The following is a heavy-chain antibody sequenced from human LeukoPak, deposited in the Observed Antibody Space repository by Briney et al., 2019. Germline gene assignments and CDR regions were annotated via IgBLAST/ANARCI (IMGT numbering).Heavy chain of an antibody. CDR3: ARHSSRWYDGGINWFDP. V-gene: IGHV3-30*04. CDR2: ISYDGSTK. D-gene: IGHD6-19*01. Sequence: GGSLRLSCAASGFTFSNYAMHWVRQAPDKGLEWVAIISYDGSTKYYVDSVKGRFTISRDNSKNTLYLQMNSLRAEDTAVYYCARHSSRWYDGGINWFDPWGQGTLVTVSS. J-gene: IGHJ5*02. CDR1: GFTFSNYA.